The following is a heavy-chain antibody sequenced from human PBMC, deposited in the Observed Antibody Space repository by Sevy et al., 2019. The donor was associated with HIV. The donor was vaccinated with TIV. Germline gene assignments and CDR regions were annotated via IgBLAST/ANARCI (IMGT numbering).Heavy chain of an antibody. V-gene: IGHV3-30-3*01. CDR2: ISYDGSNK. Sequence: GGSLRLSCAASGFTFSSYAMHWVRQAPGKGLEWVAVISYDGSNKYYADSVKGRFTIPRDNSKNTLYLQMNSLRAEDTAVYYCAREPGGTMVRGHLDYWGQGTLVTVSS. CDR3: AREPGGTMVRGHLDY. CDR1: GFTFSSYA. J-gene: IGHJ4*02. D-gene: IGHD3-10*01.